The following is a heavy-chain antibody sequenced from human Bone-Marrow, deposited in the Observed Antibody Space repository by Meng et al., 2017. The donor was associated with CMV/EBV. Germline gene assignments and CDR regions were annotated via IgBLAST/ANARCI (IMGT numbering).Heavy chain of an antibody. Sequence: GESLKISCAASGFTFSSYGMHWVRQVPGKGLEWVSGINWNSGSTGYGDSVKGRFTISRDNAKNSLYLQMNSLRADDTALYYCARDLHYCSTTSCYKNFAYWGQGTLVTVSS. D-gene: IGHD2-2*02. V-gene: IGHV3-20*04. CDR2: INWNSGST. CDR1: GFTFSSYG. J-gene: IGHJ4*02. CDR3: ARDLHYCSTTSCYKNFAY.